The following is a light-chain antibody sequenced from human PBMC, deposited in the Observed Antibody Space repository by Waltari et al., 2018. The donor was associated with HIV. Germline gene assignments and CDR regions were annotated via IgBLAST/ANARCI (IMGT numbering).Light chain of an antibody. Sequence: QSVLTQPHSASGTPGQRGIIPCSGSNLHVGSDVGNWYQQLPGTAPKPLIYGDNERPSGVPDRFSGSKSGASASLAISDLQSEDEAEYYCAAWDARLNEYLFGTGTKVTVL. J-gene: IGLJ1*01. V-gene: IGLV1-44*01. CDR1: NLHVGSDV. CDR2: GDN. CDR3: AAWDARLNEYL.